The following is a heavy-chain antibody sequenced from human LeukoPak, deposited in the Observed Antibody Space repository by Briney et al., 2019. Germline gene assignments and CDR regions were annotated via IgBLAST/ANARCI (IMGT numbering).Heavy chain of an antibody. Sequence: SETLSLTCAVYGGSFSGYYWSWIRQPLGKGLEWIGEINHSGSTNYNPSLKSRVTISVDTSKNQFSLKLSSVTAADTAVYYCARVEGSSGYYYFDYWGQGTLVTVSS. J-gene: IGHJ4*02. D-gene: IGHD3-22*01. CDR1: GGSFSGYY. V-gene: IGHV4-34*01. CDR2: INHSGST. CDR3: ARVEGSSGYYYFDY.